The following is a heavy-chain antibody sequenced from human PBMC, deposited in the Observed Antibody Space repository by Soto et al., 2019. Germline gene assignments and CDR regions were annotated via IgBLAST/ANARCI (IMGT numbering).Heavy chain of an antibody. J-gene: IGHJ6*02. Sequence: SETLSLTCTVSGGSISSGDYYWSWIRQPPGKGLEWIGYIYYSGSTYYNPSLKSRVTISVDTSKNQFSLKLSSVTAADTAVYYCARPCPLYYYGMDVWGQGTTVTVYS. CDR2: IYYSGST. V-gene: IGHV4-30-4*01. CDR3: ARPCPLYYYGMDV. CDR1: GGSISSGDYY.